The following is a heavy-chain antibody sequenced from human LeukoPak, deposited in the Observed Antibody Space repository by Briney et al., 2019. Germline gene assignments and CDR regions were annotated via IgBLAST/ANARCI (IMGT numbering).Heavy chain of an antibody. V-gene: IGHV2-5*02. CDR2: IYWDDDK. D-gene: IGHD6-13*01. CDR3: AHSLGYSSSWYANVFYFDY. CDR1: GFSLGTRGVG. Sequence: SGPTLVKPTQTLTLTCTFSGFSLGTRGVGVGWIRQPPGKALEWLSLIYWDDDKRYSPSLKSRLTITKDTSKNQVVLTMTNMDPVDTATYYCAHSLGYSSSWYANVFYFDYWGQGTLVTVSS. J-gene: IGHJ4*02.